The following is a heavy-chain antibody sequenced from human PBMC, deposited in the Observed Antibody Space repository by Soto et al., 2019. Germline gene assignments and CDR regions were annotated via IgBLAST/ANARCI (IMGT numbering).Heavy chain of an antibody. CDR2: ISGSGGST. Sequence: GGSLRLSCAASGFTFSSYAMSWVRQSPGKGLEWVSAISGSGGSTYYADSVKGRFTISRDNSKNTLYLQMNSLRAEDTAVYYCAKDAQLERRGYYYYGMDVWGQGTTVTVSS. V-gene: IGHV3-23*01. CDR1: GFTFSSYA. D-gene: IGHD1-1*01. CDR3: AKDAQLERRGYYYYGMDV. J-gene: IGHJ6*02.